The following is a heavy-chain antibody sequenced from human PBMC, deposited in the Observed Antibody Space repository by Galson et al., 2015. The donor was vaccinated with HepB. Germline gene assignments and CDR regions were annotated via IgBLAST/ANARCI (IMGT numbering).Heavy chain of an antibody. J-gene: IGHJ4*02. Sequence: SVKVSCKASGFSFSTYAIHWVRQAPGQRLEWMGWINTGNGYTEYSQKFQGRVTITRDTSASTVYMDLSSLRSEDTAVYYCARDVVGGAGFDYWGQGTLVTVSS. CDR2: INTGNGYT. D-gene: IGHD2-15*01. V-gene: IGHV1-3*04. CDR3: ARDVVGGAGFDY. CDR1: GFSFSTYA.